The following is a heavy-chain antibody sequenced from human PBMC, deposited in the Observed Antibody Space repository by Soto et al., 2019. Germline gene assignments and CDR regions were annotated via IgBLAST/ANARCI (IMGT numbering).Heavy chain of an antibody. Sequence: PGGSLRLSCAASGFTSSSYSMNWVRQAPGKGLEWVSSISSSSSYIYYADSVKGRFTISRDNAKNSLYLQMNSLRAEDTAVYYCARVTAGPAGNYMDVWGKGTTVTVSS. J-gene: IGHJ6*03. CDR2: ISSSSSYI. V-gene: IGHV3-21*01. CDR1: GFTSSSYS. CDR3: ARVTAGPAGNYMDV. D-gene: IGHD6-13*01.